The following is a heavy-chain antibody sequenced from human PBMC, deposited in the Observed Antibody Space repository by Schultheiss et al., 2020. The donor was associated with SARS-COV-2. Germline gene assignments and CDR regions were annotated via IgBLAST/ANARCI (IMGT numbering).Heavy chain of an antibody. V-gene: IGHV4-39*07. Sequence: SETLSLTCTVSGGSLSSNAYYWGWIRQPPGKGLEWIGSIYHSGSTYYNPSLKSRVTISVDTSKNQFSLKLSSVTAADTAVYYCARDSDYNRGNYYYYYYMDVWGKGTTVTVSS. CDR3: ARDSDYNRGNYYYYYYMDV. D-gene: IGHD4-11*01. CDR1: GGSLSSNAYY. CDR2: IYHSGST. J-gene: IGHJ6*03.